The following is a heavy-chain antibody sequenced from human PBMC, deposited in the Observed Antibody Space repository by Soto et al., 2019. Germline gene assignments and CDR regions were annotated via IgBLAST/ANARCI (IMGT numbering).Heavy chain of an antibody. Sequence: QVQLQESGPGLVKPSETLSLSCTVSGDSVSSGSYYWSWIRQPPGKGLEWIGYVYFTGGTNYNPSPESRVTISRDTSKNQSSLRLRSVTAADTAVYYCARGGLLRNNWFDPWGQGTLVTVSS. V-gene: IGHV4-61*01. J-gene: IGHJ5*02. CDR2: VYFTGGT. CDR3: ARGGLLRNNWFDP. CDR1: GDSVSSGSYY. D-gene: IGHD3-16*01.